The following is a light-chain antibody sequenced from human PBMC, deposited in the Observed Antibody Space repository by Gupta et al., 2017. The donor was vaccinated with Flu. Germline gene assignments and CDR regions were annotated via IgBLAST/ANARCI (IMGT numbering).Light chain of an antibody. CDR3: QRYYGTPFT. CDR1: QSLLYNSNSQKY. Sequence: DIVMTQSPDSLAVSLGERATINCKSSQSLLYNSNSQKYLAWYQPKSAQPPKLLIYWPSTRKSGVPDRCSGSGSGTDFTLTSSSLQAEDVAVYYCQRYYGTPFTFGPGTKVEIK. V-gene: IGKV4-1*01. J-gene: IGKJ3*01. CDR2: WPS.